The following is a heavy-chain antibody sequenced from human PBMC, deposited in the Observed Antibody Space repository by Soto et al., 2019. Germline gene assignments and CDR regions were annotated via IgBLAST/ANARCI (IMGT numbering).Heavy chain of an antibody. Sequence: SVKVSCKTSDYTFSVHVRSWVRQAPVQGLEWMGWISVYGGNTNYAQKFKGRVSMTADKSTTTAYMELKSLRSDDTAVYYCARTRDITGRTDSFDIWGQGTTVTVYS. CDR2: ISVYGGNT. V-gene: IGHV1-18*01. J-gene: IGHJ6*02. CDR3: ARTRDITGRTDSFDI. D-gene: IGHD2-15*01. CDR1: DYTFSVHV.